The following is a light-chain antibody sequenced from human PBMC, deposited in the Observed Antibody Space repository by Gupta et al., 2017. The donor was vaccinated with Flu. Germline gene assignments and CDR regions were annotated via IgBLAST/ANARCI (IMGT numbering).Light chain of an antibody. V-gene: IGLV1-44*01. Sequence: RVTISCSGSSSNIGNNDVNWYQQVPGTAPNLLSYNNNRRPSGVPDRFSGSKSGTSASLAISGLQAEDEADYYCAAWDGSLNGWVFGGGTKLTVL. J-gene: IGLJ3*02. CDR3: AAWDGSLNGWV. CDR2: NNN. CDR1: SSNIGNND.